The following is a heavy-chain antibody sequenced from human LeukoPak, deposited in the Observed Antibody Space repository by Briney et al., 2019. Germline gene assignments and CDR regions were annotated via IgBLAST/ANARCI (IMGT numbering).Heavy chain of an antibody. CDR3: ARVPNYYYYGMDV. V-gene: IGHV3-30-3*01. CDR2: ISYDGSNK. Sequence: GGSLRLSCAASGFTFSSYAMHWVRQAPGKGLEWVAVISYDGSNKYYADSVKGRFTISRDNSKNTLYLQMNSLRAEDTAVYYCARVPNYYYYGMDVWGQGTTVTVSS. CDR1: GFTFSSYA. J-gene: IGHJ6*02.